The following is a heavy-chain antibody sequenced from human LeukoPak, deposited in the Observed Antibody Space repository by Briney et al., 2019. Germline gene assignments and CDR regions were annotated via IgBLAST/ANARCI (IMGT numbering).Heavy chain of an antibody. J-gene: IGHJ3*01. D-gene: IGHD3-22*01. CDR3: VRMGVSYYYDSSTYYPVAFDV. Sequence: SETLSPTRGVSGYSISGGYYWGWIRQSPGKGLEWIATIFHTGSIYHNPSIKSRVILSVDTSKNQFSLILTSVTAADTAVYYCVRMGVSYYYDSSTYYPVAFDVWGQGTMVTVSS. V-gene: IGHV4-38-2*01. CDR2: IFHTGSI. CDR1: GYSISGGYY.